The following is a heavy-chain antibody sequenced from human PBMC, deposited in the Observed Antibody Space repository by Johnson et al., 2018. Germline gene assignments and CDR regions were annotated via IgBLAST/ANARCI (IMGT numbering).Heavy chain of an antibody. CDR1: GFTFSTYW. CDR2: INRDGSEK. D-gene: IGHD5-18*01. CDR3: PRDVGYGEL. J-gene: IGHJ2*01. V-gene: IGHV3-7*01. Sequence: VQLVESGGGLVQPGGSLRLSCEVSGFTFSTYWMSWVRQAPGKGLECVAKINRDGSEKYHVDSVKGRFTIPRANTKHSRFLQMNSLRTEDTAVYYCPRDVGYGELWGRGTLVTVSS.